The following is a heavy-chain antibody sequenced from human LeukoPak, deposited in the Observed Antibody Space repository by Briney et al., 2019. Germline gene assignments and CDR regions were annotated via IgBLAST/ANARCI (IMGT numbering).Heavy chain of an antibody. CDR2: IYSGGST. CDR1: GFTVSSNY. Sequence: GGSLRLSCAASGFTVSSNYMSWVRQAPGKGLEWVSVIYSGGSTYYADSVKGRFTISRDNSKNTLYLQMNSLRAEDTAVYYCARSRRHYGDYVLGAFDIWGQGTMVTVSS. V-gene: IGHV3-53*01. D-gene: IGHD4-17*01. J-gene: IGHJ3*02. CDR3: ARSRRHYGDYVLGAFDI.